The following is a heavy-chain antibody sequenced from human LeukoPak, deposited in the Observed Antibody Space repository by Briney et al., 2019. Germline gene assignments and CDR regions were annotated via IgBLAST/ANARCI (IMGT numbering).Heavy chain of an antibody. D-gene: IGHD3-3*01. CDR3: VRTAGIFWSGAYYFDS. J-gene: IGHJ4*02. V-gene: IGHV1-8*01. CDR1: GDTFNTYD. Sequence: ASVKVSCKASGDTFNTYDVNWVRQATGQGLEWMGWMNPNSGNAGYAQKFQGRVTMTRNTSISTAYMVLSSLRSDDTAVYYCVRTAGIFWSGAYYFDSWGQGTLVTVSS. CDR2: MNPNSGNA.